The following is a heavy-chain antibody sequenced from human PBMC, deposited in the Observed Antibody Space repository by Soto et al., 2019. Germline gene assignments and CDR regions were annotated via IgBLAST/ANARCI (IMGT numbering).Heavy chain of an antibody. CDR1: GYFISSGYY. Sequence: SSETLSLTCAVSGYFISSGYYWGWIRQPPGKGLEWIGSMFHSGSTHYNPSLKSRVTISVDTSKNHFSLRLSSVTASDTAVYYCARGHIVVVPTVGWLDPWGQGTLVTVSS. J-gene: IGHJ5*02. CDR2: MFHSGST. V-gene: IGHV4-38-2*01. CDR3: ARGHIVVVPTVGWLDP. D-gene: IGHD2-2*01.